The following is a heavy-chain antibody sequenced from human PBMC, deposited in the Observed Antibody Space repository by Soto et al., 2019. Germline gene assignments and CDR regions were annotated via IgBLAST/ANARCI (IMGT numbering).Heavy chain of an antibody. J-gene: IGHJ4*02. CDR2: TRYSGTT. CDR3: TRHNKYYYGPGPVTH. CDR1: PGSISPADSC. Sequence: LSLTCTVSPGSISPADSCWIWIRQPPGKGLQCSGYTRYSGTTYYNPSLKSRMTIAADTSKNQFSLKLSSMTAADTAVYYCTRHNKYYYGPGPVTHWGQGTLVTVSS. V-gene: IGHV4-31*03. D-gene: IGHD3-10*01.